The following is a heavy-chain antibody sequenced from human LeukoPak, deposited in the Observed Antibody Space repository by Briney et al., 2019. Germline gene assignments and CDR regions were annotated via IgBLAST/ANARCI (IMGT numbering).Heavy chain of an antibody. D-gene: IGHD3-22*01. Sequence: ASVKVSCKASGYTFTSYGISWVRQAPGQGLEWMGWISAYNGNTNYAQKLQGRVTMTTDTSTSTAYMELRSLRSDDTAVYYCARDHYDSSGYYESGYWGQGTLVTVSS. J-gene: IGHJ4*02. CDR2: ISAYNGNT. CDR1: GYTFTSYG. CDR3: ARDHYDSSGYYESGY. V-gene: IGHV1-18*01.